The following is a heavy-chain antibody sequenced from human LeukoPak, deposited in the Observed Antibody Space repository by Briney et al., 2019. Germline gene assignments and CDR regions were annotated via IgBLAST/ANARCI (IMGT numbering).Heavy chain of an antibody. J-gene: IGHJ4*02. CDR2: INHSGST. Sequence: PSETLSLTCAVYGGSFSGYYWSWIRQPPGKGLEWIGEINHSGSTNYNPSLKSRVTISVDTPKNQFSLKLSSVTAADTAVYYCARGRDYVWGSYRNSGPYYFDYWVQGTLVTVSS. CDR3: ARGRDYVWGSYRNSGPYYFDY. D-gene: IGHD3-16*02. V-gene: IGHV4-34*01. CDR1: GGSFSGYY.